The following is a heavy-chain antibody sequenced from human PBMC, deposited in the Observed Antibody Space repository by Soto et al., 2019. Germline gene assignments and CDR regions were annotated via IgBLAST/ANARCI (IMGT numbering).Heavy chain of an antibody. CDR1: GGSISSSNW. J-gene: IGHJ4*02. D-gene: IGHD5-18*01. CDR2: IYHSGST. Sequence: SETLSLTCAVSGGSISSSNWWSWVRQPPGKGLEWIGEIYHSGSTNYNPSLKSRVTISVDKSKNQFSLKLSSVTAADTAVYYCARTTLDTAMVKHYFDYWGQGTLVTVSS. CDR3: ARTTLDTAMVKHYFDY. V-gene: IGHV4-4*02.